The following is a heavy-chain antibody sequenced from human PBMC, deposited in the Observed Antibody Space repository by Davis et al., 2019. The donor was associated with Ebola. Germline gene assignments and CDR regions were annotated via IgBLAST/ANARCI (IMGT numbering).Heavy chain of an antibody. J-gene: IGHJ5*01. CDR2: ISPSGGDT. Sequence: ASVKVSCKASGYTLGSYYMQWVRQAPGQGLEWMGIISPSGGDTKYAAKFQGRLTMTGDTYTSTVYMELSSLTSEDTAVYYCARGLWCTTTSCLNRFDFWGQGTLVTVSS. CDR3: ARGLWCTTTSCLNRFDF. CDR1: GYTLGSYY. V-gene: IGHV1-46*01. D-gene: IGHD2-21*01.